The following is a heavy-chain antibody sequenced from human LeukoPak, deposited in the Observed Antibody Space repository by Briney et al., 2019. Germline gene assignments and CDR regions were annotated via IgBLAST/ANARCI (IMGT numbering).Heavy chain of an antibody. J-gene: IGHJ4*02. V-gene: IGHV1-18*01. D-gene: IGHD3-22*01. CDR2: ISAYNGNT. CDR1: GYTFTSYG. Sequence: GASVKVSCKASGYTFTSYGISWVRQAPGQGLEWMGWISAYNGNTNYAQKLQGRVTMTTDTSTSTAYMELRSLRSDDTAVYYCARKSAYYYDSSGYPFDYWGQGTLVTVSS. CDR3: ARKSAYYYDSSGYPFDY.